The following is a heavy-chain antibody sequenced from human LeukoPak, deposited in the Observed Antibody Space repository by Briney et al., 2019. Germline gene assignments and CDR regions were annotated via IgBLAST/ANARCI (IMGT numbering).Heavy chain of an antibody. Sequence: SETLSLTCTVSGGSISSHYWSWTRQPPGKGLEWIGYIYYSGSTNYNPSLKSQVTISVDTSKNQFSLKLSSVTAADTAVYYCARDTGHFDPWGQGTLVTVSS. CDR3: ARDTGHFDP. CDR2: IYYSGST. V-gene: IGHV4-59*11. D-gene: IGHD1-14*01. CDR1: GGSISSHY. J-gene: IGHJ5*02.